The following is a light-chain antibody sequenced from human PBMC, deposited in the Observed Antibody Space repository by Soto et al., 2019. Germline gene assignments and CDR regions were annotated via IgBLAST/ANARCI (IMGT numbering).Light chain of an antibody. CDR2: DTS. V-gene: IGKV3-15*01. J-gene: IGKJ5*01. CDR1: QSISNY. Sequence: IVLTQSQATLSVSPGERATLSCRASQSISNYLAWYQQKPGQAPRLLVYDTSTRATGIPARFSGSGSGTEFTLTISSLQSEDFAVYYCQQYNDWPPITFGQGTRLEIK. CDR3: QQYNDWPPIT.